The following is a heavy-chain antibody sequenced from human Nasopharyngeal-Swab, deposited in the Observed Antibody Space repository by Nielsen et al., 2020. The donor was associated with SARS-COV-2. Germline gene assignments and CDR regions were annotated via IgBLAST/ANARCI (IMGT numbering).Heavy chain of an antibody. V-gene: IGHV3-23*01. J-gene: IGHJ6*02. Sequence: GGSLRLSCVASGFIFSNYAMSWVRQAPGKGLEWVSIISGSGDTTYYADSVNDRFTISRDNSKNTLYLQMNSLRVEDTALYYCAKAPYLRGLDVWGQGTTVTVSS. D-gene: IGHD2-21*01. CDR3: AKAPYLRGLDV. CDR1: GFIFSNYA. CDR2: ISGSGDTT.